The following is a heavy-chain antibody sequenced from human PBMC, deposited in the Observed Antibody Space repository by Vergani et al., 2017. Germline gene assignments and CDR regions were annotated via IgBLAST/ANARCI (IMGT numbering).Heavy chain of an antibody. D-gene: IGHD2-15*01. CDR3: ARDGLGYCSGGSCSKWFDP. CDR1: GGSISSYY. Sequence: QVQLQESGPGLVKPSETLSLTCTVSGGSISSYYWSWIRQPPGKGLEWIGYIYYSGSTNYNPSLKSRVTISVDTSKNQFSRKLSSGTAADTAVYDCARDGLGYCSGGSCSKWFDPWGQGTLVTVSS. CDR2: IYYSGST. J-gene: IGHJ5*02. V-gene: IGHV4-59*01.